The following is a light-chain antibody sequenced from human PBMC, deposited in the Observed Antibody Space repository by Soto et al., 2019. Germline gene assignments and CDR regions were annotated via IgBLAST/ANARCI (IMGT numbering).Light chain of an antibody. CDR3: LQHNSYPQFT. J-gene: IGKJ3*01. CDR1: QGISYH. V-gene: IGKV1-17*01. Sequence: IRMTQSPSSFSASTGDRVTITCRASQGISYHVAWYQQKPGKAPKRLIYAASSLQSGVPSRFSGSGSGTEFTLTISSLQPEDFATYYCLQHNSYPQFTFGPGTKVDNK. CDR2: AAS.